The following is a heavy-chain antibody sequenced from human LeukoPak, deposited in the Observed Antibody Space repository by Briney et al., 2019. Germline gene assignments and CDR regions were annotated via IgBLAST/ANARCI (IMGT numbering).Heavy chain of an antibody. CDR2: ISGSGGST. CDR3: AKDLSSSWYYFDH. CDR1: GFTFSSYA. J-gene: IGHJ4*02. D-gene: IGHD6-13*01. V-gene: IGHV3-23*01. Sequence: GGSLRLSCAASGFTFSSYAMSWVRQAPGKGLEWVSAISGSGGSTYYADSVKGRFTISRDNSKNTLWLQMDSLRAEDTAVYYCAKDLSSSWYYFDHWGQGTLVTVSS.